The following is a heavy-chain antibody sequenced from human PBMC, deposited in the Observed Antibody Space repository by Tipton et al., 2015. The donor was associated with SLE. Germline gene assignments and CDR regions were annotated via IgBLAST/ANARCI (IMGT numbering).Heavy chain of an antibody. V-gene: IGHV4-59*08. CDR3: ARQGIMASAGLGY. D-gene: IGHD6-13*01. CDR1: GGSISSYY. J-gene: IGHJ4*02. CDR2: IYYSGGT. Sequence: TLSLTCTVSGGSISSYYWSWIRQPPGKGLEWIGYIYYSGGTNYNPSLKSRVTMSVDTSKNQFSLKLISVTAADTAVYYCARQGIMASAGLGYWGQGTLVTVSS.